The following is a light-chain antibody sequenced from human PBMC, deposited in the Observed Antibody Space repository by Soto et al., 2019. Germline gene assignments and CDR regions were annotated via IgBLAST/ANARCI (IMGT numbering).Light chain of an antibody. CDR2: GAS. V-gene: IGKV3-15*01. Sequence: EIVMTQSPATLSVSPGDTATLSCRASQSLSSNLAWYQQKPGQAPRLLIYGASTRATGIPARFSGSGSGTEFTLTISSLQSEDFAVYYCQQYNNWCTFGQGTKVEIK. J-gene: IGKJ1*01. CDR1: QSLSSN. CDR3: QQYNNWCT.